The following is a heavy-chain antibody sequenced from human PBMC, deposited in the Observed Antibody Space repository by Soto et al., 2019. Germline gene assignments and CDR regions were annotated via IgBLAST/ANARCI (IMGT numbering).Heavy chain of an antibody. CDR3: ARDPWAADY. D-gene: IGHD3-16*01. V-gene: IGHV3-66*01. Sequence: EVRLVESGGGLVQAGGSLRLSCAASGFTVRPEYMSWVRQVPGKGLEWVSVIYSGGSTFYADSVRCRLTISRDNSNNTVNLQMNSQTAEDTAVYYCARDPWAADYWGQGTLVTVSS. CDR1: GFTVRPEY. J-gene: IGHJ4*02. CDR2: IYSGGST.